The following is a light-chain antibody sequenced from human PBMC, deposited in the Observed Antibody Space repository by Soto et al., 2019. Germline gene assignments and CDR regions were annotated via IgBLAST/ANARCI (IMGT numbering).Light chain of an antibody. CDR3: QHYNSYSEA. CDR2: KAS. V-gene: IGKV1-5*03. J-gene: IGKJ1*01. Sequence: DIQMTQSPSTLSGSVGDRVTITCRASQTISSWLAWYQQKPGKAPKLLIYKASTLKSGVPSRFSGSGSGTEFTLTISSLQPDECATYDCQHYNSYSEAFGQGTKVELK. CDR1: QTISSW.